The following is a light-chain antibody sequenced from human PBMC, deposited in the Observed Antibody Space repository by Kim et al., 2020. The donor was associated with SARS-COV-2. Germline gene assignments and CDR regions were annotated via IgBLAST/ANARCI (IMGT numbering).Light chain of an antibody. CDR2: SAS. CDR3: QQRIDSPIT. V-gene: IGKV3-20*01. CDR1: QSVIGDY. Sequence: SPGGTAPPSRGATQSVIGDYLAWYQQKPGQAPTLLIYSASTRATGVPERVSGSGCGTDFTLTINRLEPEDFAVYFCQQRIDSPITFGQGTQVE. J-gene: IGKJ5*01.